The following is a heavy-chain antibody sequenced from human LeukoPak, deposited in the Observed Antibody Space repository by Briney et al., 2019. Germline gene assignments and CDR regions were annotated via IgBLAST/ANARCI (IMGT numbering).Heavy chain of an antibody. J-gene: IGHJ5*02. CDR1: GGSISSYF. CDR3: ARGYSSSWYLNWFDP. CDR2: MYYSGSS. V-gene: IGHV4-59*08. Sequence: PSETLSLTCTVSGGSISSYFWSWIRQPPGKGLEWIGYMYYSGSSNYKPSLKSRVTISIDTSKNQFSLKLTSVTAADTAVYYCARGYSSSWYLNWFDPWGQGTLVTVSS. D-gene: IGHD6-13*01.